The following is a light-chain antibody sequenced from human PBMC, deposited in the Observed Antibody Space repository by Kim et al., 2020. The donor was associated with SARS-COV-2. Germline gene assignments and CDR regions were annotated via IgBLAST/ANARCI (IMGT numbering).Light chain of an antibody. CDR3: SSYAGSNTYV. V-gene: IGLV2-8*01. Sequence: QSVTISCPGTSSDVGRFNFVSWYQHHPGKAPKVIIYDVTKRPSGVPDRFSGSKSANTASLTVSGLQAEDEADYYCSSYAGSNTYVFGTGTKVTVL. CDR1: SSDVGRFNF. J-gene: IGLJ1*01. CDR2: DVT.